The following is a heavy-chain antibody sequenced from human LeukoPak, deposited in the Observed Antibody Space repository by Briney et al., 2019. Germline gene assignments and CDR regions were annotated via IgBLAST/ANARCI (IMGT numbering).Heavy chain of an antibody. CDR3: ARDAPDYSPYYYYGMDV. CDR1: GYTFTSYG. Sequence: ASVKVSCKASGYTFTSYGISWVRQAPGRGLEWMGWISAYNGNTNYAQKLQGRVTMTTDTSTSTAYMELRSLRSDDTAVYYCARDAPDYSPYYYYGMDVWGQGTTVTVSS. J-gene: IGHJ6*02. CDR2: ISAYNGNT. V-gene: IGHV1-18*01. D-gene: IGHD4-11*01.